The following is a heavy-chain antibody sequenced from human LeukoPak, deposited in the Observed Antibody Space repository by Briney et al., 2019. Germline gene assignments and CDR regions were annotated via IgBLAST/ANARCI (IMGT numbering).Heavy chain of an antibody. CDR2: ISTSSGYI. V-gene: IGHV3-21*06. CDR3: VRGKKPGWDMSYFDY. CDR1: GFTVSSNY. Sequence: PGGSLRLSCAASGFTVSSNYMSWVRQAPGKGLEWVSSISTSSGYIFYADSLKGRVTISRDNAKNSLYLQMNSLRAEDTAVYYCVRGKKPGWDMSYFDYWGQGILVTVSS. D-gene: IGHD1-14*01. J-gene: IGHJ4*02.